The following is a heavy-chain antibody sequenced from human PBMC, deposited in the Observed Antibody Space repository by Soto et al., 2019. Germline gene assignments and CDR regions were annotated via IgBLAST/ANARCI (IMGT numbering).Heavy chain of an antibody. CDR1: GGSFSGYY. CDR3: ARGYYYGSGSYYND. V-gene: IGHV4-34*01. J-gene: IGHJ4*02. D-gene: IGHD3-10*01. CDR2: INHSGST. Sequence: QVQLQQWGAGLLKPSETLSLTCAVYGGSFSGYYWSWIRQPSGKGLEWIGEINHSGSTNYNPSLKSRVTISVDTSKNQFSLKLSSVTAADTAVYYCARGYYYGSGSYYNDWGQGTLVTVSS.